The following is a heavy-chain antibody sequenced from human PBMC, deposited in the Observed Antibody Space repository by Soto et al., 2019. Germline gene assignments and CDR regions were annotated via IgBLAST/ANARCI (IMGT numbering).Heavy chain of an antibody. CDR2: IKKDGSDK. J-gene: IGHJ4*02. V-gene: IGHV3-7*01. CDR1: GFTFSSYW. CDR3: ARDTISDY. D-gene: IGHD3-3*01. Sequence: GGSLRLSCAASGFTFSSYWMIWVRQAPGKGLEWVANIKKDGSDKYYVEPVKGRFNISRDNANKSLYMQMKSLRAEDTAVYYCARDTISDYWGQGTLVTVSS.